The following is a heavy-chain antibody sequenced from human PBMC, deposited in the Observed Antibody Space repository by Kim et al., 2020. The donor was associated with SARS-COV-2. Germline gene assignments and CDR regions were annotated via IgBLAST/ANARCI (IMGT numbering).Heavy chain of an antibody. D-gene: IGHD2-15*01. CDR1: GDSVSSNSAA. CDR2: TLYRSRWYN. CDR3: VRRGGGGGPYYGMDV. V-gene: IGHV6-1*01. J-gene: IGHJ6*02. Sequence: SQTLSLTCAISGDSVSSNSAAWNWIRQSPSRGLEWLGRTLYRSRWYNDYAESVKSRMTIDPDTSKNQFSLQLTSVTPEDTAVYYCVRRGGGGGPYYGMDVWGQGTTVTVSS.